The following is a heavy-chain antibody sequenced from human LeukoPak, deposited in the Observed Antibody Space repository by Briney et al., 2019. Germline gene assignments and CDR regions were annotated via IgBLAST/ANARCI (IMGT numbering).Heavy chain of an antibody. CDR3: ARAAKWELLKGGLDS. J-gene: IGHJ4*02. V-gene: IGHV1-2*02. D-gene: IGHD1-26*01. CDR2: INLNSGGT. Sequence: AASVKVSCKASGYTFTDSYMHWVRQAPGQGLEWMGCINLNSGGTNYAQNFQGRVTMTRDTSISTAYMELNRLISDDTAVYYCARAAKWELLKGGLDSWGQGTLVTVSS. CDR1: GYTFTDSY.